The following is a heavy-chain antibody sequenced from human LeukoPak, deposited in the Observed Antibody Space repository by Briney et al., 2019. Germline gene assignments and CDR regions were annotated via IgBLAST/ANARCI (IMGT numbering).Heavy chain of an antibody. CDR3: AKINRGQVAGHVDF. CDR2: ISYDGRNK. J-gene: IGHJ4*02. D-gene: IGHD6-19*01. V-gene: IGHV3-30*18. CDR1: GFTFSSYA. Sequence: GALRLSCAASGFTFSSYAMHWVRQAPGKGLEWVAVISYDGRNKYYADSVQGRFTISRDNSKNTLYLHINSLRAEDTALYYCAKINRGQVAGHVDFWGQGTLVSVSS.